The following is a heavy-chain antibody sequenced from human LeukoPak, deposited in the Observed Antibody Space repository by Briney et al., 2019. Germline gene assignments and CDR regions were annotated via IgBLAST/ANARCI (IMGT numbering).Heavy chain of an antibody. V-gene: IGHV3-23*01. CDR3: AKVRITIFGGPYYYFDY. D-gene: IGHD3-3*01. CDR1: GFTFSSYA. Sequence: GGSLRLSCAASGFTFSSYAMSWVRQAPGKGLEWVSGISSSGGRTDYADSVKGRFTISRDNSKNTLYLQMNSLRAEDTAVYYCAKVRITIFGGPYYYFDYWGQGTLVTVSS. J-gene: IGHJ4*02. CDR2: ISSSGGRT.